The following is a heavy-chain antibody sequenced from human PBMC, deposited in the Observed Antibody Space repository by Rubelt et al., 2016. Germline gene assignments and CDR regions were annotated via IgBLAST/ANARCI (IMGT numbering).Heavy chain of an antibody. J-gene: IGHJ5*02. CDR3: ARGLGRSPRNNWFDP. Sequence: QLQLQESGPGLVKPSETLSLNCTVSGGSVSSSSYYWGWVRQPPGKGLEWIGHIYYSGSTYYNPSLKSRVTISVDTSKNQSSRKLSFVTAADTAVYDCARGLGRSPRNNWFDPWGQGTRVTVSS. CDR2: IYYSGST. V-gene: IGHV4-39*07. CDR1: GGSVSSSSYY. D-gene: IGHD1-1*01.